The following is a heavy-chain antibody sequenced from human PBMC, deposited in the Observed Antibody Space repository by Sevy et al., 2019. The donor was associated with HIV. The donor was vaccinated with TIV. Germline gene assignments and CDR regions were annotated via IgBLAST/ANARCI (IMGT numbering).Heavy chain of an antibody. D-gene: IGHD2-8*02. Sequence: GGSLRLSCAASGFTFSNYGMHWVRQAPGKGLEWVAAIFFDGNIKYYEDSVKGRFTIFRDNSKNTQYLQMNSLRAEDTAAYYCARLIPRYWYLASWGQGTLVTSSS. CDR2: IFFDGNIK. CDR3: ARLIPRYWYLAS. J-gene: IGHJ4*02. V-gene: IGHV3-33*01. CDR1: GFTFSNYG.